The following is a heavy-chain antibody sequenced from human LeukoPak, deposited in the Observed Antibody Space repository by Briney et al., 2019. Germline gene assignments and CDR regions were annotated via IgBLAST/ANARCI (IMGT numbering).Heavy chain of an antibody. CDR3: ARGVDY. CDR2: ISSSSSTI. Sequence: GGSLRLSCAASGFTFSSYSMNWVRQAPGKGLEWVSYISSSSSTIYYTDSVKGRFTISRDNAKNSLYLQMNSLRAEDTAVYYCARGVDYWGQGTLVTVSS. V-gene: IGHV3-48*01. J-gene: IGHJ4*02. CDR1: GFTFSSYS.